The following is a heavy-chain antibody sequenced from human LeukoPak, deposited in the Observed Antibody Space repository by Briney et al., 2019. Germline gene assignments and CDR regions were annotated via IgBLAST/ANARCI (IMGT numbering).Heavy chain of an antibody. CDR3: ARLGAGPTYYDFWSGYSSFYFDY. J-gene: IGHJ4*02. CDR1: GGSISSSSYY. CDR2: IYYSGST. Sequence: PSETLSLTCTVPGGSISSSSYYWGWIRQPPGKGLEWIGSIYYSGSTYYNPSLKSRVTISVDTSKNQFSLKLSSVTAADTAVYYCARLGAGPTYYDFWSGYSSFYFDYWGQGTLVTVSS. D-gene: IGHD3-3*01. V-gene: IGHV4-39*01.